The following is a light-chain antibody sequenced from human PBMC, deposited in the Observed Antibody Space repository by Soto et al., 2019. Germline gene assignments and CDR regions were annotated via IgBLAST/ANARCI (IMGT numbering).Light chain of an antibody. CDR2: GAS. J-gene: IGKJ1*01. Sequence: EIVLTQSPCTLSLSPGERATLSCRASQSVSSSYLAWYQQKPGQAPRLLIYGASSRATGIPDRFSGSGSGTDFTLTISRLEPEDFAVYYCQQYGSSPSVTFGQGTKVDIK. V-gene: IGKV3-20*01. CDR1: QSVSSSY. CDR3: QQYGSSPSVT.